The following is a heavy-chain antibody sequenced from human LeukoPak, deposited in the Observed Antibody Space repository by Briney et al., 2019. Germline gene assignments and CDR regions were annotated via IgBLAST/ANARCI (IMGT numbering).Heavy chain of an antibody. Sequence: PSETLSLTCAVYGGSFSGYYWSWIRQPPGKGLEWIGEINHSGSTNYNPSLKSRVTISVDTSKNQFSLKLSSVTAADTAVYFCARMQWRVVSGHYYFDQWGQGTRVTVSS. D-gene: IGHD6-19*01. V-gene: IGHV4-34*01. CDR1: GGSFSGYY. J-gene: IGHJ4*02. CDR3: ARMQWRVVSGHYYFDQ. CDR2: INHSGST.